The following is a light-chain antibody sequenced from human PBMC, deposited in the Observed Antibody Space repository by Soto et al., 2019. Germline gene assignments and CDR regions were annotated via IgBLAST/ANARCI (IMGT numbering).Light chain of an antibody. CDR2: EVS. V-gene: IGLV2-14*01. CDR3: SSYTSSRTIEVV. CDR1: SSDVGGYNY. J-gene: IGLJ2*01. Sequence: QSVLTQPASVSGSPGQSITISCTGTSSDVGGYNYVSWYQQHPGKAPKLMIYEVSNRPSGVSNRFSGSKSGNTASLTISGLQAEDEADYYCSSYTSSRTIEVVFGGGTKLTV.